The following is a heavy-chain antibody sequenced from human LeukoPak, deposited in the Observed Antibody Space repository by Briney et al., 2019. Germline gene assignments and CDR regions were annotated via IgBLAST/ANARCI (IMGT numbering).Heavy chain of an antibody. J-gene: IGHJ5*02. Sequence: ASVKVSCKASGYTFTSYGISWVRQAPGQGLEWMGWINPNSGGANYAQKFQGRVTMTRDTSINTAYMEVSRLRSDDTAVYYCARGRDTKYGEYGSIDTWGQGTLVTVSS. CDR2: INPNSGGA. CDR1: GYTFTSYG. V-gene: IGHV1-2*02. CDR3: ARGRDTKYGEYGSIDT. D-gene: IGHD4-17*01.